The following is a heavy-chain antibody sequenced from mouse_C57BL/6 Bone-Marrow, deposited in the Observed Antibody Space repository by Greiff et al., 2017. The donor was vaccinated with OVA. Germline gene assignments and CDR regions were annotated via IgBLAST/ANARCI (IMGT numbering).Heavy chain of an antibody. V-gene: IGHV1-53*01. CDR1: GYTFTSYW. D-gene: IGHD1-1*01. CDR2: INPSNGGT. CDR3: ARCDGSSPLYFDY. J-gene: IGHJ2*01. Sequence: VQLQQPGTELVKPGASVKLSCKASGYTFTSYWMHWVKQRPGQGLEWIGNINPSNGGTNYNEKFKSKATLTVDKSSSTAYMQLSILTSEDSAVDYGARCDGSSPLYFDYWGQGTTLTVSS.